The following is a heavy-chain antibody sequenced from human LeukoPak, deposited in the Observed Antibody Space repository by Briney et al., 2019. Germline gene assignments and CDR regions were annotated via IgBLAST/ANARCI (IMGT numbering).Heavy chain of an antibody. D-gene: IGHD5-18*01. CDR2: ISYDGSNK. Sequence: GGSLRLSCAASGFTFSSYAMHWVRQAPGKGLEWVAVISYDGSNKYYADSVKGRFTISRDNSKNTLYLQMNSLRAEDTAVYYCARGAWIQLWLPTTDWGQGTLVTVSP. CDR1: GFTFSSYA. J-gene: IGHJ4*02. V-gene: IGHV3-30-3*01. CDR3: ARGAWIQLWLPTTD.